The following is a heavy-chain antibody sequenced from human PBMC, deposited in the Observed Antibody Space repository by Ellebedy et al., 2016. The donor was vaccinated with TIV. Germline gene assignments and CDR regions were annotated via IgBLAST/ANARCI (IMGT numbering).Heavy chain of an antibody. D-gene: IGHD3-10*01. Sequence: ASVKVSCXASGYTFTSYAMHWVRQAPGQRLEWMGWINAGNGNTKYSQKFQGRVTITRDTSASTAYMELSSLRSEDTAVYYCARAGWIYGSGSYIPNYWGQGTLVTVSS. CDR3: ARAGWIYGSGSYIPNY. CDR2: INAGNGNT. J-gene: IGHJ4*02. V-gene: IGHV1-3*01. CDR1: GYTFTSYA.